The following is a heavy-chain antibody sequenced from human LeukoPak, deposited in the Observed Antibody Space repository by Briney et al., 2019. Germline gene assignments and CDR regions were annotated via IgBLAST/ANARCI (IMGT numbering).Heavy chain of an antibody. J-gene: IGHJ4*02. Sequence: ASVKVSCKTSGYTFTTYYMHWVRQAPGEGLEWMGIINPSGASTSYAQKFQGRVTMTRDMSTSTVYMELSSLRSEDTAVYYCARADYNTFDYWGQGTLVTVSS. V-gene: IGHV1-46*01. CDR3: ARADYNTFDY. CDR2: INPSGAST. D-gene: IGHD4-11*01. CDR1: GYTFTTYY.